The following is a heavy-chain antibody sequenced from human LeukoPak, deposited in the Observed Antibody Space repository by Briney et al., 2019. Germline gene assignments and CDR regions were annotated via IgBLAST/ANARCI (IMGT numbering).Heavy chain of an antibody. J-gene: IGHJ4*02. D-gene: IGHD6-13*01. CDR3: TRVPYSSSSEFDY. CDR1: EVTFCDYT. Sequence: GGSLRLSCAAPEVTFCDYTMNWVRQAPGKGLEWVGFIRSEAYGRTTEYAASVKGRFTISRDDSKSIVYLQMNSLKIEDTAVYYCTRVPYSSSSEFDYWGQGTLVTVSS. V-gene: IGHV3-49*04. CDR2: IRSEAYGRTT.